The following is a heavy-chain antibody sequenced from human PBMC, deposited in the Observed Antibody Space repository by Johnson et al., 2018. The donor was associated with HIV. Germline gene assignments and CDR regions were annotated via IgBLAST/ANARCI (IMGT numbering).Heavy chain of an antibody. V-gene: IGHV3-53*01. D-gene: IGHD6-13*01. J-gene: IGHJ3*01. CDR2: LYSGGST. Sequence: EQLVESGGGLIQPGGSLRLSCAASGFTVSSNYMTWIRQAPGKGLAWVSVLYSGGSTYYADSVKGRFTIPRDNSKNTLYLQMTSLRAEDTACYYCARDALQQLVPLSAFNPGGQGTLVTVAS. CDR3: ARDALQQLVPLSAFNP. CDR1: GFTVSSNY.